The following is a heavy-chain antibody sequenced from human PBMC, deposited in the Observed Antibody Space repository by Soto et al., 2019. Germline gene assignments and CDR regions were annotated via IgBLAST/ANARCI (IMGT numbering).Heavy chain of an antibody. V-gene: IGHV3-9*01. J-gene: IGHJ4*02. Sequence: EMQLVESGGGSVQPGRSLRLSCAASGFSCDDYGMHWVRQGPGKGLEWVLGISWNSGDIYYADSVKGRFTISRDNAKKSLYLQMNSLRTEDTALYYCAKDNDLDRDGPFDYWGQGILVTVSS. CDR3: AKDNDLDRDGPFDY. CDR2: ISWNSGDI. CDR1: GFSCDDYG. D-gene: IGHD2-2*03.